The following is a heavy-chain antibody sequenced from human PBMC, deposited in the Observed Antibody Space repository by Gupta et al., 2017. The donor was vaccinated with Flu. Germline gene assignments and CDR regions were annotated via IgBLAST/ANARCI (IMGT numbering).Heavy chain of an antibody. J-gene: IGHJ3*02. D-gene: IGHD3-10*01. Sequence: EVQLVESGGGLVKPGGSLRLSCAASGFTFSSYSMNWVRQAPGKGLEWVSSISSSSSYIYYADSVKGRFTISRDNAKNSLYLQMNSLRAEDTAVYYCARGDSGSLREWETRDHAFDIWGQGTMVTVSS. V-gene: IGHV3-21*01. CDR1: GFTFSSYS. CDR2: ISSSSSYI. CDR3: ARGDSGSLREWETRDHAFDI.